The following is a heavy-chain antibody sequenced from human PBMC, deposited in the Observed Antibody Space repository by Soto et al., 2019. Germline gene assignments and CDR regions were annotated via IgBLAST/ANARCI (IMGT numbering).Heavy chain of an antibody. J-gene: IGHJ4*02. CDR3: ARGKVNFDL. CDR1: NYSISRGYH. V-gene: IGHV4-38-2*02. CDR2: IYQSGNT. Sequence: PSETLSLTCIVSNYSISRGYHWGWIRQPPGKGLEGIGTIYQSGNTYQNPSLKSRVILSIDTSKNQFSLNLRNVTAADTAVYYCARGKVNFDLWGKGILVTVSS.